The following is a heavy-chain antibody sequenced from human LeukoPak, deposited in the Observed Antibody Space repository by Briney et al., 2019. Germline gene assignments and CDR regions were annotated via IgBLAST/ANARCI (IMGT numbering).Heavy chain of an antibody. V-gene: IGHV4-39*02. Sequence: PSETLSLTCTVSGGSISSSSYYWGWIRQPPGKGLEWIGSIYYSGSPYYNPSLKSRVTISVDTSKNQFSLKLSSVTAADTAVYYCARDGPHWGMIIVARGAANWFDPWGQGTLVTVSS. CDR1: GGSISSSSYY. D-gene: IGHD3-22*01. J-gene: IGHJ5*02. CDR2: IYYSGSP. CDR3: ARDGPHWGMIIVARGAANWFDP.